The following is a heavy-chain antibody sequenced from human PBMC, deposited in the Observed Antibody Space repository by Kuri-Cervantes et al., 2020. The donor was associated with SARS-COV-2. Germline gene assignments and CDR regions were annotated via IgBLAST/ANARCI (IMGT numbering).Heavy chain of an antibody. D-gene: IGHD3-10*01. V-gene: IGHV3-33*08. CDR1: GFSLTNYA. CDR2: IWYDGKNE. J-gene: IGHJ6*03. CDR3: ATGAANSYMDV. Sequence: GESLKISCGASGFSLTNYAIHWVRQAPGKGLEWVSVIWYDGKNEYHAGSVKGRFNISRDTSKNTVSLHMNSLRAEDTAMYYCATGAANSYMDVWGRGTTVTSP.